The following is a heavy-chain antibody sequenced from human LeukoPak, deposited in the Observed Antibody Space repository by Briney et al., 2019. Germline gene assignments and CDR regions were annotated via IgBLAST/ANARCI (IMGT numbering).Heavy chain of an antibody. V-gene: IGHV3-30*04. Sequence: PGGSLRLSCAASGFTFSNYAIHWVRQAPGKGLEWVAVISYDGSNKNYADSVKGRFTMSRDKSKNTLYLQMNSLRLEDTAVYSCARSPGILGSNYFDYWGQGTLVTVSS. CDR2: ISYDGSNK. CDR1: GFTFSNYA. CDR3: ARSPGILGSNYFDY. D-gene: IGHD1-26*01. J-gene: IGHJ4*02.